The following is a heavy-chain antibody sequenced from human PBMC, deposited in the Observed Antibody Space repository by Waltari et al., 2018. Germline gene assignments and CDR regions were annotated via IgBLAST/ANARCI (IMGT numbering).Heavy chain of an antibody. CDR2: IKQDGSEK. CDR1: GFTFSSYW. V-gene: IGHV3-7*01. D-gene: IGHD5-12*01. J-gene: IGHJ3*02. CDR3: ARGASGYDNAFDI. Sequence: EVQLVESGGGLVQPGGSLRLSCAASGFTFSSYWMSWVRQAPGKGLEWVANIKQDGSEKYDVDSVKGRFTISRDNAKNSLYLQMNSLRAEDTAVYYCARGASGYDNAFDIWGQGTMVTVSS.